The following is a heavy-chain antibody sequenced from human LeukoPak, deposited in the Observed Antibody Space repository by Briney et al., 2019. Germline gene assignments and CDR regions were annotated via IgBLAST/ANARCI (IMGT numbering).Heavy chain of an antibody. CDR3: ARQKEHYDFWSGYYTSDYYYGMDV. D-gene: IGHD3-3*01. J-gene: IGHJ6*02. CDR2: IYPGDSGT. V-gene: IGHV5-51*01. CDR1: GYSFTSYW. Sequence: GESLQISCKGSGYSFTSYWIGWVRQMPGKGLEWMGIIYPGDSGTRYSPSFQGQVTISADKSISTAYLQWSSLKASDTAMYYCARQKEHYDFWSGYYTSDYYYGMDVWGQGTTVTVSS.